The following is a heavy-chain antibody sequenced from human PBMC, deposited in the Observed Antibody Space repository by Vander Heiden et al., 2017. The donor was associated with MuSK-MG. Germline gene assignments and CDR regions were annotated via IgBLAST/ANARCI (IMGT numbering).Heavy chain of an antibody. V-gene: IGHV4-39*07. CDR1: GGSISSSSYY. J-gene: IGHJ4*02. CDR2: IYYSGST. CDR3: ARVGWGLARYYYFDY. D-gene: IGHD3-16*01. Sequence: QLQLQESGPGLVKPSETLSLTCTVSGGSISSSSYYWGWIRQPPGKGLEWIGSIYYSGSTYYNPSLKSRVTISVDTSKNQFSLKLSSVTAADTAVYYCARVGWGLARYYYFDYWGQGTLVTVSS.